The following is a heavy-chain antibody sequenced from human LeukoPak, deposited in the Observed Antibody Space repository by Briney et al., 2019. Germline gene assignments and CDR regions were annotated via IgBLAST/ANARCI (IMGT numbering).Heavy chain of an antibody. Sequence: GESLKISCKGSGYSFTTYWIAWVRQMPGKGLGWMGVIYPGDSDTRYSLSFEGQVTISADKSINSAYLQWSSLKASDTAMYYCTRAELLWFGDPFDYWGQGTLVTVSS. D-gene: IGHD3-10*01. CDR2: IYPGDSDT. V-gene: IGHV5-51*01. J-gene: IGHJ4*02. CDR3: TRAELLWFGDPFDY. CDR1: GYSFTTYW.